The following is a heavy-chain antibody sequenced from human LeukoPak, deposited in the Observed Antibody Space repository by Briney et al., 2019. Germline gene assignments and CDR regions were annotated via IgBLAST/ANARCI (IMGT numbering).Heavy chain of an antibody. D-gene: IGHD4-23*01. CDR3: ARXPMYNGGNSGAFDF. J-gene: IGHJ3*01. CDR1: GFTXSDHF. Sequence: GGSLRLSCVASGFTXSDHFMTWVRQAPGXGXXXXXXISGXGXTXXXXXXXXXXTISXDNAQNSLWLQMNSLRAEDTAVYYCARXPMYNGGNSGAFDFWGQGTLVTVSS. V-gene: IGHV3-69-1*02. CDR2: ISGXGXT.